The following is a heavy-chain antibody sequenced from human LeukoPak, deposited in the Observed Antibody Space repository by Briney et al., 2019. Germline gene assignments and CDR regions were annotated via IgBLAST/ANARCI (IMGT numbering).Heavy chain of an antibody. D-gene: IGHD2-15*01. Sequence: ASVKVSCKASGYSFTGYYMHWVRQAPGHGLEWMGRINPNSGGTNYAQKLQGRVTMTRDTSISTAYLELSRLRSDDTAVYYCAREDCSGGSCYSGWFDPWGQGTLVTVSS. CDR1: GYSFTGYY. V-gene: IGHV1-2*06. J-gene: IGHJ5*02. CDR3: AREDCSGGSCYSGWFDP. CDR2: INPNSGGT.